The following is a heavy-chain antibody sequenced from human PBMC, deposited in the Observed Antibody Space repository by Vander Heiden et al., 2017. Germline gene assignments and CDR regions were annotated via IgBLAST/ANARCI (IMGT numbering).Heavy chain of an antibody. Sequence: EVQLVESGGGLVKPGGSLRLSCAASGFTFSNAWMSWVRQAPGKGLEWVGRIKSKTDGGTTDYAAPVKGRFTISRDDSKNTLYLQMNSLKTEDTAVYYCTTELYYYYGMDVWGQGTTVTVSS. J-gene: IGHJ6*02. CDR3: TTELYYYYGMDV. CDR1: GFTFSNAW. CDR2: IKSKTDGGTT. V-gene: IGHV3-15*01.